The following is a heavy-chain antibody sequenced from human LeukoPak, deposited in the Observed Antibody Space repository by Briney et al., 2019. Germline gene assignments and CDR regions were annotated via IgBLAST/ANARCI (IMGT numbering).Heavy chain of an antibody. CDR1: GVSISSYY. V-gene: IGHV4-59*01. J-gene: IGHJ4*02. D-gene: IGHD3-16*01. CDR3: AKVFNDYVFLRYYFDY. CDR2: IYYSGST. Sequence: SETLSLTCTVSGVSISSYYWSWLRQPPGKGLEWIGYIYYSGSTNYNPSLKSRVTISVDTSNNQFSLKLSSVTAADTAVYYCAKVFNDYVFLRYYFDYWGQGTLVTVSS.